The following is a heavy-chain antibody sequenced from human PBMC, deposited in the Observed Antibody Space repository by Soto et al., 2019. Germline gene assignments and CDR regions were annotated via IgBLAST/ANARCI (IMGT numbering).Heavy chain of an antibody. V-gene: IGHV4-4*02. CDR3: ARDTGWGLGY. J-gene: IGHJ4*02. Sequence: QVQLQESGPGLVRPSGTLSLTCAVSGDSITSNYCWTWVRQPPGKGLEWIAEIYYSGGTGYNPSLKSRVTISMDKSKNQFSLNLTSVTAADTAMYYCARDTGWGLGYWGQGTLVTVSS. D-gene: IGHD6-19*01. CDR1: GDSITSNYC. CDR2: IYYSGGT.